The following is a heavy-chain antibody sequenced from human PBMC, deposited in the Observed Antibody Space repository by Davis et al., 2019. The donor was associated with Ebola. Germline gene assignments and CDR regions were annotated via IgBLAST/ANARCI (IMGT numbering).Heavy chain of an antibody. CDR1: GFTFSSYS. D-gene: IGHD6-19*01. CDR2: ISSSSSTI. CDR3: TTVDSSGWYEEDDAFDI. J-gene: IGHJ3*02. V-gene: IGHV3-48*01. Sequence: GGSLRLSCAASGFTFSSYSMNWVRQAPGKGLEWVSYISSSSSTIYYADSVKGRFTISRDNAKNSLYLQMNSLKTEDTAVYYCTTVDSSGWYEEDDAFDIWGQGTMVTVSS.